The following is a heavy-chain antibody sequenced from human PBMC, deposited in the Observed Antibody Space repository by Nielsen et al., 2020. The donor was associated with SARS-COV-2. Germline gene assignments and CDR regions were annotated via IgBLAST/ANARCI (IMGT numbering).Heavy chain of an antibody. CDR1: GGAISSYY. CDR2: IYDSGNT. CDR3: AREHYSDPYHFDY. D-gene: IGHD3-22*01. V-gene: IGHV4-59*12. J-gene: IGHJ4*02. Sequence: SETLSLTCTVSGGAISSYYWTWIRQPPEKGLEWIAYIYDSGNTNYNPSLKSRVTISVDTSRNQFSLRLTSVTAADTAVYYCAREHYSDPYHFDYWGQGTLVTVSS.